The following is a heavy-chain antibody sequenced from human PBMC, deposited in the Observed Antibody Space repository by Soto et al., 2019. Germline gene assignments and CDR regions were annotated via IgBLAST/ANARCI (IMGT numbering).Heavy chain of an antibody. CDR1: GFTFSSYG. J-gene: IGHJ4*02. D-gene: IGHD4-17*01. CDR3: AKVQVPYDYGGTAPLDS. V-gene: IGHV3-30*18. CDR2: ISYDGSNK. Sequence: QVQLVESGGGVVQPGRSLRLSCAASGFTFSSYGMHWVRQAPGKGLEWVAVISYDGSNKYYADSVKGRFTISRDNSKNTLYLRMNSLRAEDTAVYYCAKVQVPYDYGGTAPLDSWGQRTLVTVS.